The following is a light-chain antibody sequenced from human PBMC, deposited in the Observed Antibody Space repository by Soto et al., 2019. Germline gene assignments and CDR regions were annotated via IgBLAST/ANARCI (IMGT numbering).Light chain of an antibody. J-gene: IGKJ5*01. V-gene: IGKV1-9*01. Sequence: DIQLTQSPSFLSASVGDRVTITCRASQGISSYLAWYQQKPGKAPKLLIYAASTLRSGVPSRFSGSGSGTDFTLTISSLQPEDFATYYCQQLYSYSTFGQGTRLEIE. CDR2: AAS. CDR1: QGISSY. CDR3: QQLYSYST.